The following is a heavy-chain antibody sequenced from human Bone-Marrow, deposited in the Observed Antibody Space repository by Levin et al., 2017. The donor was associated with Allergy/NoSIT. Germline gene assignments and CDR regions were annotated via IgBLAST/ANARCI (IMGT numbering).Heavy chain of an antibody. CDR3: ANLLEAVTGRGFGY. V-gene: IGHV3-23*01. CDR2: ISGSGGST. CDR1: GFTFSSYA. J-gene: IGHJ4*02. D-gene: IGHD6-19*01. Sequence: PGGSLRLSCAASGFTFSSYAMSWVRQAPGKGLEWVSTISGSGGSTYYADSVKGRFTISRDNSKNTLYLQMNSLRAEDTAVYYCANLLEAVTGRGFGYWGQGTLVTVSS.